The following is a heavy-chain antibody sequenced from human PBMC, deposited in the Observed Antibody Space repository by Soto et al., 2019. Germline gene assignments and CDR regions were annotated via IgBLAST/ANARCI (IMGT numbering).Heavy chain of an antibody. CDR1: GFTFSSYS. CDR3: ARDIGTYYYDSRAPY. V-gene: IGHV3-48*02. J-gene: IGHJ4*02. CDR2: ISSSSSTI. D-gene: IGHD3-22*01. Sequence: QPGGSLRLSCAASGFTFSSYSMNWVRQAPGKGLEWVSYISSSSSTIYYADSVKGRFTISRDNAKNSLYLQMNSLRDEDTAVYYCARDIGTYYYDSRAPYWGQGTLVTVSS.